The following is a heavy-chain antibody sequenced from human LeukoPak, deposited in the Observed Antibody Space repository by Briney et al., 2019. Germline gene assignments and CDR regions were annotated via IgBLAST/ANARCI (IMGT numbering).Heavy chain of an antibody. CDR2: IYYGGGT. V-gene: IGHV4-59*01. D-gene: IGHD5-24*01. CDR1: GGSISSYY. Sequence: SETLSLTCTVSGGSISSYYWTWIRQPPGKGLEWIGYIYYGGGTNYNPSLKSRVTISVDTSKNQFSLRLSSVTAADTAVYYCARDMRDGYTSEAFDIWGHGTAVTVSS. J-gene: IGHJ3*02. CDR3: ARDMRDGYTSEAFDI.